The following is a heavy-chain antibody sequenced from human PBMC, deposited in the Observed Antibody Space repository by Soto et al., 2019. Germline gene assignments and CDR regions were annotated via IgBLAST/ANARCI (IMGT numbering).Heavy chain of an antibody. D-gene: IGHD3-9*01. CDR3: ARDLTDFANYYFDY. CDR2: ISARCATI. J-gene: IGHJ4*02. CDR1: GFALCGAS. Sequence: GESLKISCAASGFALCGASMNWVRQAPGKGLGWVSYISARCATIYYADSVKRRFTISRDKAQNSVYLQMDSLQDEDTAVYYCARDLTDFANYYFDYWGQGALVTVSS. V-gene: IGHV3-48*02.